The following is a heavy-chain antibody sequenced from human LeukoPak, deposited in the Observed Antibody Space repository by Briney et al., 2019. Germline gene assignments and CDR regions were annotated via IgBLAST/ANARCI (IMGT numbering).Heavy chain of an antibody. J-gene: IGHJ4*02. CDR2: ISGSGGST. CDR3: AKKQFGAMVRGVTFDY. Sequence: GGSLRLSCAASGYTFSSYAMSWVRQAPGKGLEWVSAISGSGGSTYYADSEKGRFTISRDNSKNTLYLQMNSLRAEDTAVYYCAKKQFGAMVRGVTFDYWGQGTLVTVSS. V-gene: IGHV3-23*01. CDR1: GYTFSSYA. D-gene: IGHD3-10*01.